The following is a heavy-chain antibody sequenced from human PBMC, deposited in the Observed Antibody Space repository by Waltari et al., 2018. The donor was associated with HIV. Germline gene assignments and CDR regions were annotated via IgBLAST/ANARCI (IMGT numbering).Heavy chain of an antibody. CDR1: GFTFRSYC. D-gene: IGHD4-4*01. V-gene: IGHV3-74*01. CDR3: ATFPINDHSNKRLGY. CDR2: INSDGSST. J-gene: IGHJ4*02. Sequence: VQLVESGGGLVQPGGSMGLPCPASGFTFRSYCVPWVRHAPGKGLVWVSRINSDGSSTTYADSVKGRFTISRDNAKNTLYLQMNSLRDEDTAVYYCATFPINDHSNKRLGYWGQGTLVTVSS.